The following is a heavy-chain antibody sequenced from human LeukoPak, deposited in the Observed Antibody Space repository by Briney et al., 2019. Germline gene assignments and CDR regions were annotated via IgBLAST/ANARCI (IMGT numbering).Heavy chain of an antibody. CDR3: ASGPRMGSGSYYQEYYYYMDV. CDR2: ISGSGGST. Sequence: GGSLRLSCAASGFTFSSYAMSWVRQAPGKGLEWVSAISGSGGSTYYADSVKGRFTISRDNSKNTLYLQMNSLRAEDTAVYYCASGPRMGSGSYYQEYYYYMDVWGKGTTVTVSS. V-gene: IGHV3-23*01. J-gene: IGHJ6*03. D-gene: IGHD3-10*01. CDR1: GFTFSSYA.